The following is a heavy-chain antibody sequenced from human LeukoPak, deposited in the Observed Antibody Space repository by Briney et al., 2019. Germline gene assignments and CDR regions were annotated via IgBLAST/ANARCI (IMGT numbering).Heavy chain of an antibody. CDR3: ARVNGGYYGSGSYYT. CDR2: IYYSGST. Sequence: PSETLSLTCTVSGGSISSSSYYWGWIRQPPGKGLEWIGSIYYSGSTYYNPSLKSRVTISVDTSKNQFSLKLSSVTAADTAVYYCARVNGGYYGSGSYYTWGQGTLVTVSS. D-gene: IGHD3-10*01. CDR1: GGSISSSSYY. V-gene: IGHV4-39*07. J-gene: IGHJ5*02.